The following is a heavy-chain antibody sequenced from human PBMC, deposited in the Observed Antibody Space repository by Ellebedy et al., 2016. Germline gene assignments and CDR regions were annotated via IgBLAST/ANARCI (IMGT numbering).Heavy chain of an antibody. D-gene: IGHD4-23*01. V-gene: IGHV1-69*13. CDR1: GGTFSSYA. J-gene: IGHJ4*02. CDR2: IIPIFGTA. CDR3: ARVAGDYGGNSY. Sequence: ASVKVSCKASGGTFSSYAISWVRQAPGQGLEWMGGIIPIFGTANYAQKFQGRVTITADESTSTAYMELSSLGSEDTAVYYCARVAGDYGGNSYWGQGTLVTVSS.